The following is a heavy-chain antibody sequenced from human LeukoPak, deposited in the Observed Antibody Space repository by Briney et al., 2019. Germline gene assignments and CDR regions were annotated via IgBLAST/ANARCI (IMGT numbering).Heavy chain of an antibody. CDR3: ARTNYYDSSGYQGAGTHYYGMDV. D-gene: IGHD3-22*01. J-gene: IGHJ6*02. CDR1: GGTFSSYG. V-gene: IGHV1-69*04. CDR2: IIPILAIT. Sequence: GASVKVSCKASGGTFSSYGVSWVRQAPGQGLEWMGRIIPILAITNYAQNFQGRVTITADKSTSTAYMELSSLRSEDTAVYYCARTNYYDSSGYQGAGTHYYGMDVWGQGTTVTVSS.